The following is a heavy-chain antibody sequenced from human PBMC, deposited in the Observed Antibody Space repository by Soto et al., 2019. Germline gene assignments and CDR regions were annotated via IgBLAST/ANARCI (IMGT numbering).Heavy chain of an antibody. CDR2: IVPIFGTT. Sequence: QVQLVQSGAEVKKPGSSVKVSCKVSGGTFSNYAIDWVRLAPGHGLEWMGGIVPIFGTTYYTQEFQGRATIIADDSTTTAYLVMSSLRSEDTAIYYCARVEAVAGLYNYHGLDVWGQGTAVTVSS. V-gene: IGHV1-69*12. CDR1: GGTFSNYA. D-gene: IGHD6-19*01. J-gene: IGHJ6*02. CDR3: ARVEAVAGLYNYHGLDV.